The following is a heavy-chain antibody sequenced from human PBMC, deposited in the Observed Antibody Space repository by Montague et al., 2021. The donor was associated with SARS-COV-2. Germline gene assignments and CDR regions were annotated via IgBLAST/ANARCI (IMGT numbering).Heavy chain of an antibody. D-gene: IGHD2-15*01. Sequence: SETLSLTCTVSGGSISSYDWSWSRQPPGKGLEWIGYSYYSGSTNYNPSLTSRVTISVDTSKNQFSLKLSSVTAADTAVYYCAERSLGYLSGDIGYSAFDPWGQGTLVTVSS. CDR1: GGSISSYD. V-gene: IGHV4-59*01. CDR3: AERSLGYLSGDIGYSAFDP. J-gene: IGHJ5*02. CDR2: SYYSGST.